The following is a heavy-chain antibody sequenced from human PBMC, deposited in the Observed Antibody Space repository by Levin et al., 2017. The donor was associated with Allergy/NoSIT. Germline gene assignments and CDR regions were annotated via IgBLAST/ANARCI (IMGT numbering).Heavy chain of an antibody. D-gene: IGHD6-13*01. J-gene: IGHJ4*02. CDR2: INHSGST. CDR1: GGSFSGYY. Sequence: PGGSLRLSCAVYGGSFSGYYWSWIRQPPGKGLEWIGEINHSGSTNYNPSLKSRVTISVDTSKNQFSLKLSSVTAADTAVYYCASCPAGGEAAAGTGRGVDLDYWGQGTLVTVSS. CDR3: ASCPAGGEAAAGTGRGVDLDY. V-gene: IGHV4-34*01.